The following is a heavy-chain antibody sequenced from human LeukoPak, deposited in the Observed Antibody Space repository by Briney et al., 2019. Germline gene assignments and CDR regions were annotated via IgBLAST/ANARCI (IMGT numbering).Heavy chain of an antibody. CDR1: GYTFTNYY. Sequence: ASVKVSCKASGYTFTNYYIQWVRQAPGQGLEWMGWTSAYTGNTNYAQKLQGRVTMTTVTSTTTAYMELRSLISDDTAVYYCARIYFGSGSFAFDIWGQGTMVTVSS. CDR2: TSAYTGNT. J-gene: IGHJ3*02. CDR3: ARIYFGSGSFAFDI. D-gene: IGHD3-10*01. V-gene: IGHV1-18*04.